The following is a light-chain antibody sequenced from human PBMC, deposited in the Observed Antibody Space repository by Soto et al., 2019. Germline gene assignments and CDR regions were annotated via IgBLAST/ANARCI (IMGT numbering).Light chain of an antibody. CDR2: EVS. CDR1: SSDVGGYNY. J-gene: IGLJ3*02. Sequence: QSVPTQPASVSGSPGQSITISCTGTSSDVGGYNYVSWYQQHPGKAPKLMIYEVSNRPSGVSNRFSGSKSGNTASLTISGLQAEDEADYYCSSYTSSSTLDWVFGGGTKLTVL. CDR3: SSYTSSSTLDWV. V-gene: IGLV2-14*01.